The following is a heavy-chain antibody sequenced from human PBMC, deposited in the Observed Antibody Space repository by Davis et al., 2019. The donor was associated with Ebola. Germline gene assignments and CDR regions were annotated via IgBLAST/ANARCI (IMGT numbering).Heavy chain of an antibody. D-gene: IGHD3-16*02. V-gene: IGHV4-34*01. CDR2: IYYSGST. J-gene: IGHJ4*02. Sequence: SETLSLTCAVYGGSFSGYYWSWIRQPPGKGLEWIGYIYYSGSTYYNPSLKSRVTISVDTSKNQFSLKLSSVTAADTAVYYCARVQYYDYIWGSYRTVYYFDYWGQGTLVTVSS. CDR1: GGSFSGYY. CDR3: ARVQYYDYIWGSYRTVYYFDY.